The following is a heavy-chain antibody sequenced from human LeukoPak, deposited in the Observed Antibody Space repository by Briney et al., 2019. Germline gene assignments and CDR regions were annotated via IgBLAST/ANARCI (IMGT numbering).Heavy chain of an antibody. V-gene: IGHV3-21*01. CDR1: GFTFSTYY. Sequence: GGSLRLSCAAYGFTFSTYYMNWVRQAPGKGLEWVSSISSSSSYIYYADSVKGRFTISRDNAKNSLYLQMNSLRAEDTAVYYCASRGSSIAARPDDYWGQGTLVTVSS. J-gene: IGHJ4*02. D-gene: IGHD6-6*01. CDR2: ISSSSSYI. CDR3: ASRGSSIAARPDDY.